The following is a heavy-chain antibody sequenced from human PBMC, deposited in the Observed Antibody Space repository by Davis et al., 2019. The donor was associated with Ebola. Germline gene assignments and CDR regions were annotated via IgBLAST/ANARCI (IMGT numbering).Heavy chain of an antibody. CDR2: INPSGGST. CDR1: GGTFSSYA. CDR3: ARGIAAAGSFYYYYYGMDV. Sequence: ASVKVSCKASGGTFSSYAISWVRQAPGQGLEWMGIINPSGGSTSYAQKFQGRVTMTRDTSTSTVYMELSSLRSEDTAVYYCARGIAAAGSFYYYYYGMDVWGQGTTVTVSS. D-gene: IGHD6-13*01. V-gene: IGHV1-46*01. J-gene: IGHJ6*02.